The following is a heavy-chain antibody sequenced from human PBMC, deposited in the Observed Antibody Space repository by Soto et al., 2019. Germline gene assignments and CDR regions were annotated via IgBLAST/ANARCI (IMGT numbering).Heavy chain of an antibody. CDR2: ISGSGGST. V-gene: IGHV3-23*01. CDR3: VGCGYYSQCYFDY. CDR1: GFTFSSYA. D-gene: IGHD3-22*01. J-gene: IGHJ4*02. Sequence: EVQLLESGGGLVQPGGSLRLSCAASGFTFSSYAMSWVRQAPGKGLEWVSAISGSGGSTYYADSVKGRFTISRDNSKNTLYLQMNSLRAEDTAVYYCVGCGYYSQCYFDYWGQGTLVTVSS.